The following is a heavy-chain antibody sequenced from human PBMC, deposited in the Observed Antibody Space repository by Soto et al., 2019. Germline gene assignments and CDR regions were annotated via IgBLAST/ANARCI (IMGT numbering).Heavy chain of an antibody. V-gene: IGHV3-23*01. CDR3: ARVRFGKLA. CDR1: GFTFSSYA. D-gene: IGHD3-10*01. CDR2: IGVGGGDR. J-gene: IGHJ5*02. Sequence: EVQLLESGGGLVQPGGSLRLSCAASGFTFSSYAMSWVRQAPGKGLEWVSIIGVGGGDRYYPESVKGRFTISRDNSRATLYLEMNSLRDEATAVYYCARVRFGKLAWGQGTLVTVSS.